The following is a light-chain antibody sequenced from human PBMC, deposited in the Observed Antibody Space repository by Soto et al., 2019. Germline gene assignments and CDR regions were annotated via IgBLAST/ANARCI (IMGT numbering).Light chain of an antibody. CDR1: QSVLYSSNNKNY. V-gene: IGKV4-1*01. CDR2: WAS. Sequence: DIVMTQSPDSLAVSLGERATINCKSSQSVLYSSNNKNYLAWYQQKPGQPPKLLIYWASTRESGVPDRFSGSGYGTDFTLPLRSLQAEDVAVYYCQQYYSTPWTFGQWTKVEIK. J-gene: IGKJ1*01. CDR3: QQYYSTPWT.